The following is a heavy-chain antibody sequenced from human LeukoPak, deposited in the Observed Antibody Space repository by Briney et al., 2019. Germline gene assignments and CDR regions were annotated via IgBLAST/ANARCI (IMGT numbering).Heavy chain of an antibody. J-gene: IGHJ6*03. CDR3: ARNPYYLYYLDV. Sequence: SETLSLTCTASGGTITSSSESWVWIRQPPGKGLEWIGRIYYGGTTYYNPSLKSRVTISVDTSKNQFSLKLSSLTAEDTAVYSCARNPYYLYYLDVWGKGTTVTVSS. V-gene: IGHV4-39*01. CDR1: GGTITSSSES. CDR2: IYYGGTT.